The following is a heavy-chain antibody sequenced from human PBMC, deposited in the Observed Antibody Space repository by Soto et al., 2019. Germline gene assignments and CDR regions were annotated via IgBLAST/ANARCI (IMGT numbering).Heavy chain of an antibody. CDR2: MRVSGGST. CDR3: AKSGRIAAAGPKGYCDY. D-gene: IGHD6-13*01. Sequence: GGSLRLSCAASGFTFSSYPMSWVSQAQGKGLEWVSVMRVSGGSTYYADSVKGRFTISRDNSKITLYLQMNSLRAEDTAVYYCAKSGRIAAAGPKGYCDYWGQGILVTVSS. J-gene: IGHJ4*02. V-gene: IGHV3-23*01. CDR1: GFTFSSYP.